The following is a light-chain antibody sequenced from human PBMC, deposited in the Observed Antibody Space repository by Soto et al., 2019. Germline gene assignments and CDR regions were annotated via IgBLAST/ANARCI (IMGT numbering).Light chain of an antibody. CDR2: AAS. V-gene: IGKV1-39*01. Sequence: DIQLTQSPSTLSAAVGDSVTITCRASQKIRNLLAWYQQKPGRAPKPLIYAASNLQSGVPSRFSGSGSGTDFTLTISSLQPEDFATYYCQQSYNTPVTFGQGTKVDIK. CDR3: QQSYNTPVT. J-gene: IGKJ1*01. CDR1: QKIRNL.